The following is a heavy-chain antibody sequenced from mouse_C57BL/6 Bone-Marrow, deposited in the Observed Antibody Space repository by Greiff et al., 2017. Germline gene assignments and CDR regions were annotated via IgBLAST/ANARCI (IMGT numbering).Heavy chain of an antibody. CDR1: GFTFSDYY. J-gene: IGHJ2*01. CDR2: ISNGGGST. Sequence: EVQGVESGGGLVQPGGSLKLSCAASGFTFSDYYMYWVRQTPEKRLEWVAYISNGGGSTYYPDTVKGRFTISRDNAKNTLYLQMSRLKSEDTAMYYCARKANWDRDYFDYWGQGTTLTVSS. V-gene: IGHV5-12*01. CDR3: ARKANWDRDYFDY. D-gene: IGHD4-1*01.